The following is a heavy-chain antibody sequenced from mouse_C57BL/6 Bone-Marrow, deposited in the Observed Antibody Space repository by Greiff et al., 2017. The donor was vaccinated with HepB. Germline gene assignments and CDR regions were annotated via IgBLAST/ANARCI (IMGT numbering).Heavy chain of an antibody. CDR2: IHPSDSDT. D-gene: IGHD1-1*01. J-gene: IGHJ1*03. CDR3: AIDGKRRYFDV. V-gene: IGHV1-74*01. Sequence: QVQLKQPGAELVKPGASVKVSCKASGYTFTSYWMHWVKQRPGQGLEWIGRIHPSDSDTNYNQKFKGKATLTVDKSSSTAYMQLSSLTSEDSAVYYCAIDGKRRYFDVWGTGTTVTVSS. CDR1: GYTFTSYW.